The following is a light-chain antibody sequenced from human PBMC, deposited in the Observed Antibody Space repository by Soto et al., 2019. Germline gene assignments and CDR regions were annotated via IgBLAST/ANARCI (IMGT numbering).Light chain of an antibody. Sequence: SYELTQPPSVSVSPGQTASITCSGDKLGDRYACWYQQKPGQSPVLVIYQDTKRPSGIPERFSGSNSGNTATLTITGTQAMDEADYFCQAWDSVTGRVFGGGTKLTVL. V-gene: IGLV3-1*01. CDR3: QAWDSVTGRV. CDR2: QDT. J-gene: IGLJ3*02. CDR1: KLGDRY.